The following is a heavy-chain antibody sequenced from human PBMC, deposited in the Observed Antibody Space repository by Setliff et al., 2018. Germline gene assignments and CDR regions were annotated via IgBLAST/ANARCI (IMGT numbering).Heavy chain of an antibody. J-gene: IGHJ6*02. CDR1: GFTFSDYY. CDR2: ISGGGTTI. CDR3: ARDGVYYGMDV. Sequence: PGGSLRLSCAASGFTFSDYYMSWVRQAPGKGLEWMSKISGGGTTIFYADSVRGRLTVSRDNAKNSVFLQLNSLRAEDTAVYYCARDGVYYGMDVWGQGTSVTVSS. V-gene: IGHV3-11*04.